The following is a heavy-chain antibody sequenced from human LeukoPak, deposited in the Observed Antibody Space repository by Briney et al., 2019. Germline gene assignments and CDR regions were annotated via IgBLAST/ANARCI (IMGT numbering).Heavy chain of an antibody. CDR2: IYYSGST. CDR1: GGSISSYY. Sequence: SETLSLTCTVSGGSISSYYWSWIRQPPGKGLEWIGYIYYSGSTNYNPSLKSRVTISVDTSKNQFSLKLSSVTAADTAVYYCASEYYDSSGYYFDYWGQGTLVSVSS. J-gene: IGHJ4*02. D-gene: IGHD3-22*01. CDR3: ASEYYDSSGYYFDY. V-gene: IGHV4-59*08.